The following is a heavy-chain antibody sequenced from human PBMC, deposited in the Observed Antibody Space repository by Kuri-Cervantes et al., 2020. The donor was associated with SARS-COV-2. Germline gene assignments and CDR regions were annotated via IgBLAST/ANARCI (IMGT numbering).Heavy chain of an antibody. CDR3: AREVSINYYGSGSYYNNWFDP. CDR2: IYTSGST. D-gene: IGHD3-10*01. V-gene: IGHV4-4*07. CDR1: GGSISSYY. Sequence: SETLSLTCTVSGGSISSYYWSWIRQPPGKGLEWIGRIYTSGSTNYNPSLKSRVTISVDTSKNQFSLKLSSVTAADTAVYYCAREVSINYYGSGSYYNNWFDPWGQGTLVTVSS. J-gene: IGHJ5*02.